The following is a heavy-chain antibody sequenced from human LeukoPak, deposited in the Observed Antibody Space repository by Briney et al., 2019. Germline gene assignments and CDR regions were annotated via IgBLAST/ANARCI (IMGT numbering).Heavy chain of an antibody. CDR2: IYYSGST. CDR1: GGSISSSSYY. V-gene: IGHV4-39*07. J-gene: IGHJ3*02. D-gene: IGHD6-19*01. CDR3: ARAWGIAVAGDAFDI. Sequence: PSETLSLTCTVSGGSISSSSYYWGWIRQPPGKGLEWIGSIYYSGSTYYNPSLKSRVTISVDTSKNQFSLKLSSVTAADTAVYYCARAWGIAVAGDAFDIWGQGTMVTVSS.